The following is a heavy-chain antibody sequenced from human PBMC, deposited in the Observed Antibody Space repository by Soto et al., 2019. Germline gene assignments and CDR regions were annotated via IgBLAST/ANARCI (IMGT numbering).Heavy chain of an antibody. J-gene: IGHJ5*02. CDR2: IIPIFGTA. CDR1: GGTFSSYA. Sequence: QVQLVQSGAKVKKPGSSVKVSCKASGGTFSSYAISWVRQAPGQGLEWMGGIIPIFGTANYAQKFQGRVTITADESTSTAYMELSSLRSEDTAVYYCAYSTGYCSGGSCSNWFDPWGQGTLVTVSS. V-gene: IGHV1-69*12. CDR3: AYSTGYCSGGSCSNWFDP. D-gene: IGHD2-15*01.